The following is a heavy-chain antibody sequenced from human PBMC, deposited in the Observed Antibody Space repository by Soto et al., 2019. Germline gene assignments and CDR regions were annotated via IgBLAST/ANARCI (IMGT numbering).Heavy chain of an antibody. J-gene: IGHJ4*02. V-gene: IGHV4-30-2*04. CDR2: IYHSGST. D-gene: IGHD3-16*01. CDR3: VRHFLTAYMVSYLDF. Sequence: PGKGLERIGYIYHSGSTYYNPSLKSRISISVDTSKNQSSLNLTSVTAADTAIYYCVRHFLTAYMVSYLDFWGQGTPVTVSS.